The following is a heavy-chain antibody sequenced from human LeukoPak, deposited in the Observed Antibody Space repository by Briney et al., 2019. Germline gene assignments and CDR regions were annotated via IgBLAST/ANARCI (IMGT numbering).Heavy chain of an antibody. CDR1: GGSFSGYY. J-gene: IGHJ4*02. D-gene: IGHD7-27*01. V-gene: IGHV4-34*01. CDR2: INHSGST. Sequence: SETLSLTCAVYGGSFSGYYWSWIRQPPGKGLEWIGEINHSGSTNYNPSLKSRVTISVDTSKNQFSLKLSSVTAADTAVYYCARGSLRPQRGIFDYWGQGTLVTVSS. CDR3: ARGSLRPQRGIFDY.